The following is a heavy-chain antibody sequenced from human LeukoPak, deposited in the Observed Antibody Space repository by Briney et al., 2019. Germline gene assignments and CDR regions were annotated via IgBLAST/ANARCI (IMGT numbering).Heavy chain of an antibody. CDR2: ISYDGSNK. D-gene: IGHD3-10*01. CDR3: ARDSAELLWFGELVD. V-gene: IGHV3-30-3*01. Sequence: GRSLRLSCAASGFTFSSYAMHWVRQAPGKGLEWVAVISYDGSNKYYADSVKGRSTISRDNSKNTLYLQMNSLRAEDTAVYYCARDSAELLWFGELVDWGQGTLVTVSS. CDR1: GFTFSSYA. J-gene: IGHJ4*02.